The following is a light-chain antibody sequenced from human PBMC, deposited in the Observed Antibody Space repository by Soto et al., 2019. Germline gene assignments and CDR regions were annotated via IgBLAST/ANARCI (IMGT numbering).Light chain of an antibody. CDR3: MGALQSPPT. J-gene: IGKJ1*01. CDR2: LGS. Sequence: DIVMTQSPVSLPVTPGEPASISCRSSQSLLHSNGYNYLDWYLQKPGQSPQLLIYLGSNRASGVPGRFSASASGTDFTLTISREEAEDVGVYYCMGALQSPPTFGQGTKVDIK. CDR1: QSLLHSNGYNY. V-gene: IGKV2-28*01.